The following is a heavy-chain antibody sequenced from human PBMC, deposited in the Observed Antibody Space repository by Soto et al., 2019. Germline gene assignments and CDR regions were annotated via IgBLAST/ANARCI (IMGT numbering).Heavy chain of an antibody. D-gene: IGHD2-15*01. V-gene: IGHV3-53*04. CDR2: IYSGGST. J-gene: IGHJ3*02. CDR3: ARDGGYCSGGSCYILGAFDI. Sequence: LRLSCAASGFTVSSNYMSWVRQAPGKGLEWVSVIYSGGSTYYADSVKGRFTISRHNSKNTLYLQMNSLRAEDTAVYYCARDGGYCSGGSCYILGAFDIWGQGTMVTVSS. CDR1: GFTVSSNY.